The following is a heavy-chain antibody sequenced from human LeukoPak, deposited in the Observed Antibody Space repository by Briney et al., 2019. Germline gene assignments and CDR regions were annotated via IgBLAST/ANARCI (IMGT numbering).Heavy chain of an antibody. D-gene: IGHD2/OR15-2a*01. CDR2: NYYSGST. V-gene: IGHV4-39*07. CDR3: ARTVSTFIFDY. Sequence: SETLSLTCTVSGGSISSSSYYWGWIRQPPGKGLEWIGSNYYSGSTYYNPSLKSRVTISVDTSKNQFSLKLSSVTAADTAVYYCARTVSTFIFDYWGQGTLVTVSS. J-gene: IGHJ4*02. CDR1: GGSISSSSYY.